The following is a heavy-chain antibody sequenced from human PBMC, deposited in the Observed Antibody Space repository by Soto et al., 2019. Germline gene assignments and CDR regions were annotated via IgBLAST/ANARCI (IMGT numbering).Heavy chain of an antibody. V-gene: IGHV4-31*03. D-gene: IGHD6-19*01. CDR2: IYYSGST. Sequence: SETLSLTCTVSGGSISSGGYYWSWIRQHPGKGLEWIGYIYYSGSTYYNPSLKSRVTISVDTSKDQFSLKLSSVTAADTAVYYCARVVRGSSGWLTWFDPWGQGTLVTVSS. CDR3: ARVVRGSSGWLTWFDP. J-gene: IGHJ5*02. CDR1: GGSISSGGYY.